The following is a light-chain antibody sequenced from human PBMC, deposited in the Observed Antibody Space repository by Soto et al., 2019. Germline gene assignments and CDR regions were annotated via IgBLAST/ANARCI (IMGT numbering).Light chain of an antibody. CDR2: DAS. V-gene: IGKV1-5*02. CDR3: QQYNVFSWT. J-gene: IGKJ1*01. CDR1: QSISNW. Sequence: DTEMTQSPPTLSSSVGDRVTIICRASQSISNWLAWYQQKPGKAPKLLIFDASTLESGVPSRFSGSGSGTEFILTISSLQPDDFATYYCQQYNVFSWTFGQGTKVDIK.